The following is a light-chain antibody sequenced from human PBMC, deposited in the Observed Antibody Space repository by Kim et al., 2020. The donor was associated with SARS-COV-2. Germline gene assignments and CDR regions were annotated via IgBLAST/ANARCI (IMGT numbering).Light chain of an antibody. CDR1: KGGTGILNC. V-gene: IGLV2-11*01. CDR3: CAYAGSYILL. Sequence: GQSAPIPSTAPKGGTGILNCIAWDDHPPGQAPKLMIYAVTKRPSGVPDRCSGSKSGNTASLTITWLQAEDEADYYCCAYAGSYILLFGGGTQLTVL. J-gene: IGLJ2*01. CDR2: AVT.